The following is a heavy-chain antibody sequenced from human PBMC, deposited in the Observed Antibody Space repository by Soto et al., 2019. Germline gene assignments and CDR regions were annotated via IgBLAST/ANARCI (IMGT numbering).Heavy chain of an antibody. V-gene: IGHV1-18*01. CDR1: GYTFTGYG. Sequence: ASVKVSCKASGYTFTGYGISWLRQGPGQGLEWMGWISAYNGNTNYAQKLQGRVTMTTDTSTSTAYMELRSLRSDDTAVYYCARDDSSSSSAFDIWGQGTMVTVSS. CDR3: ARDDSSSSSAFDI. J-gene: IGHJ3*02. CDR2: ISAYNGNT. D-gene: IGHD6-6*01.